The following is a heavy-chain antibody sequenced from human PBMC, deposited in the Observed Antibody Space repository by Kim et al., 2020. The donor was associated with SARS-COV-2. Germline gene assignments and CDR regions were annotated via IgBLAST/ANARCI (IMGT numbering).Heavy chain of an antibody. J-gene: IGHJ4*02. V-gene: IGHV3-23*01. CDR2: ISAGCGGI. Sequence: GLSLRLSCVASGFTVNNYAMTVVHQAPGLGLEWVSAISAGCGGIYYAYSVKGRFTISRDNSNTTLYLQMNSLRAEDTAVYYCAKTSATACISTTCYAPFDNWGQGTIVTVSS. CDR1: GFTVNNYA. CDR3: AKTSATACISTTCYAPFDN. D-gene: IGHD2-2*01.